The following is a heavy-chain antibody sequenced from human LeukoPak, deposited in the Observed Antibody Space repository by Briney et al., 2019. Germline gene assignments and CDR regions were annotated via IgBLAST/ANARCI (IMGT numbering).Heavy chain of an antibody. D-gene: IGHD3-3*01. CDR3: AKDLEDYDFWSGYQVGY. Sequence: GGSLRLSCAASGFTFSSYAMSWVRQAPGKGLEWVSAISGSGGSTYYADSVKGRFTISRDNSKNTLYLQMNSLRAEDTAVYYCAKDLEDYDFWSGYQVGYWGQGTLVTVSS. V-gene: IGHV3-23*01. CDR2: ISGSGGST. J-gene: IGHJ4*02. CDR1: GFTFSSYA.